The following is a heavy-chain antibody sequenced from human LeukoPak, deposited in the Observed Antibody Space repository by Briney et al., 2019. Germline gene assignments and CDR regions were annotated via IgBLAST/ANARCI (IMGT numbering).Heavy chain of an antibody. CDR3: ARNYGGNSGGMDV. V-gene: IGHV3-23*01. CDR1: GFTITDYG. D-gene: IGHD4-23*01. CDR2: ISVSGDTK. Sequence: GGSLRLSCAVSGFTITDYGMSWVRQAPGKGLEWVSAISVSGDTKYYADSVKGRLIISRDNSKNTLYLQMNSLRAEDTAVYYCARNYGGNSGGMDVWGQGTTVTVSS. J-gene: IGHJ6*02.